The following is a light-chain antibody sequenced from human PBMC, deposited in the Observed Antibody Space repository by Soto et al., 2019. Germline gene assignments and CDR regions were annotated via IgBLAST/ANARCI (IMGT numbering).Light chain of an antibody. Sequence: QMTQSPSTLSASVGDRVTITCRASQSISTWLAWYQQKPGKAPELLIYDASNLQSGVPSRFNGSGSGTEFALTISSLQPDDFATYYCQQYNSYRGAFGQGTKVEVK. J-gene: IGKJ1*01. V-gene: IGKV1-5*01. CDR1: QSISTW. CDR2: DAS. CDR3: QQYNSYRGA.